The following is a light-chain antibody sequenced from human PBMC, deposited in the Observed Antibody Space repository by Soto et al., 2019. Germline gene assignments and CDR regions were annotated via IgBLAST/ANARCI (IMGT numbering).Light chain of an antibody. J-gene: IGLJ1*01. V-gene: IGLV2-14*01. Sequence: QSALTQPASVSGSPGQSITISCTGTSSDVGGYNYVSWFQHHPGKAPKLIIYEVSYRPSGVSNRFSGSKSGDTASLTISGLQAEDEADYYCQSYDSSLSGYVFGAGTKVTVL. CDR2: EVS. CDR1: SSDVGGYNY. CDR3: QSYDSSLSGYV.